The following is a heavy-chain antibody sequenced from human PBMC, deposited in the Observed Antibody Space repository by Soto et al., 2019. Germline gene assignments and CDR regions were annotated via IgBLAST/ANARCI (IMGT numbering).Heavy chain of an antibody. V-gene: IGHV3-33*08. Sequence: GGSLRLSCAASGFTFSSYGMHWVRQAPGKGLEWVAVIWYDGSNKYYADSVKGRFTISRDNSKNTLYLQMNSLRAEDPAVYYCASGSSIAARHAFDIWGQGTMVTVSS. CDR1: GFTFSSYG. CDR3: ASGSSIAARHAFDI. CDR2: IWYDGSNK. J-gene: IGHJ3*02. D-gene: IGHD6-6*01.